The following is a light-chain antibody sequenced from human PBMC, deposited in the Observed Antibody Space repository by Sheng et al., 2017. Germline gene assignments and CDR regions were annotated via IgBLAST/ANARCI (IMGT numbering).Light chain of an antibody. J-gene: IGKJ4*01. Sequence: EIVLTQSPGTLSLSPGERATLSCRASQSVSSSYLAWYQQKPGQAPRLLIYGASSRATGIPDRFSGSGSGTDFTLTISRLEPEDFAVYYCQQYGGSTGTFGGGTRVDIK. CDR3: QQYGGSTGT. CDR2: GAS. V-gene: IGKV3-20*01. CDR1: QSVSSSY.